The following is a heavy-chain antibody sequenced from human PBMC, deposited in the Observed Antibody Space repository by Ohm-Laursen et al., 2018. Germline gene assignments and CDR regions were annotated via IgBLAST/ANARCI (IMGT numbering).Heavy chain of an antibody. CDR3: AKDFDY. J-gene: IGHJ4*02. V-gene: IGHV3-23*03. CDR2: FYSGGST. CDR1: GFTFDDYA. Sequence: SLRLSCAASGFTFDDYAMHWVRQAPGKGLEWVSVFYSGGSTYYADSVKGRFTISRDNSKNKVYLQMNSLRAEDTAVYYCAKDFDYWGQGTLVTVSS.